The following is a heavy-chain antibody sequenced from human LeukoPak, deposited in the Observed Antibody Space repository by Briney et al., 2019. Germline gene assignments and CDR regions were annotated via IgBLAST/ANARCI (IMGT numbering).Heavy chain of an antibody. V-gene: IGHV4-30-2*01. Sequence: PSQTLSLTCAVSGGSISSGGYSWSWIRQPPGKGLEWIGYIYHSGSTYYNPSLKSRVTISVDRSKNQFSLKLSSVTAADTAVYYCATAIPYYRGAFDYWGQGTLVTVSS. CDR3: ATAIPYYRGAFDY. J-gene: IGHJ4*02. CDR1: GGSISSGGYS. D-gene: IGHD2-21*01. CDR2: IYHSGST.